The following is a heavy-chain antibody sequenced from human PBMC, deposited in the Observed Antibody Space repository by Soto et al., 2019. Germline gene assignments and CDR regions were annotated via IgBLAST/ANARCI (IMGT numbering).Heavy chain of an antibody. CDR1: GFTFSSYA. CDR2: ITSDGRT. V-gene: IGHV3-23*01. J-gene: IGHJ6*02. CDR3: ARGYYGSGGLRYGMDL. Sequence: GGSLRLSCAASGFTFSSYAMSWVRQAPGKGLEWVSIITSDGRTYYADSVKGRFTISRDNSKNTVYLQMNSLRAEDTAVYYCARGYYGSGGLRYGMDLWGQGTTVTVSS. D-gene: IGHD3-10*01.